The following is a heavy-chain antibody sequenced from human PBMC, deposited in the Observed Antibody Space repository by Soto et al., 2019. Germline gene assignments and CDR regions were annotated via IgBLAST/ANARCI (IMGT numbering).Heavy chain of an antibody. CDR1: GGSTSSDNY. D-gene: IGHD3-16*01. Sequence: TLSLACTVSGGSTSSDNYWSWIRQPPGKGLEWIGHIYYSGNTDYNPSLKSRLAISIDTSKNQFSLKLSSVTAADTAVYFCAREGGESSDGLYYFDSWGQGSLVTVSS. CDR2: IYYSGNT. J-gene: IGHJ4*02. V-gene: IGHV4-30-4*01. CDR3: AREGGESSDGLYYFDS.